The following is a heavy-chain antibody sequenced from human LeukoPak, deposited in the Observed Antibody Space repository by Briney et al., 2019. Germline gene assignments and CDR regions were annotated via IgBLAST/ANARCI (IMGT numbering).Heavy chain of an antibody. CDR3: ARVGGYCSSTSCRSTDYYYYGMDA. CDR2: IKQDGSEK. J-gene: IGHJ6*02. D-gene: IGHD2-2*01. Sequence: GGSLRLSCAASGFTFSSYWMSWVRQAPGKGLEWVANIKQDGSEKYYVDSVKGRFTISRDNAKNSLYLQMNSLRAEDTAVYYCARVGGYCSSTSCRSTDYYYYGMDAWGQGTTVTVSS. CDR1: GFTFSSYW. V-gene: IGHV3-7*01.